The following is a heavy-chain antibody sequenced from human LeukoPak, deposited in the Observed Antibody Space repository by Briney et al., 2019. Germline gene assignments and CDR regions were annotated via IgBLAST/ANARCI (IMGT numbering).Heavy chain of an antibody. Sequence: ASVKVSCKASGYTFTGYYMHWVRQAPGQGLEWMGWINPNSGGTNYAQKFQGRVTMTRNTSISTAYMELSRLRSDDTAVYYCARERGRYYGLDYWGQGTLVTVSS. CDR1: GYTFTGYY. CDR2: INPNSGGT. CDR3: ARERGRYYGLDY. V-gene: IGHV1-2*02. D-gene: IGHD1-26*01. J-gene: IGHJ4*02.